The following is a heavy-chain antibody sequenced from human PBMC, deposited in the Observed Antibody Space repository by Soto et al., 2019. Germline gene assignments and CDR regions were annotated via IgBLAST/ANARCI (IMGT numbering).Heavy chain of an antibody. CDR2: IYYSGST. CDR3: ERLVSGRAPPIDY. D-gene: IGHD1-26*01. J-gene: IGHJ4*02. V-gene: IGHV4-39*01. Sequence: QLQLQESGPGLVKPSETLSLTCTVSGGSISSSSYYWGWIRQPPGKGLEWIGSIYYSGSTYYNPSLKSRVTISVDTSKNQFSLKLSSLTAADTAVYYCERLVSGRAPPIDYWGQGTLVTVSS. CDR1: GGSISSSSYY.